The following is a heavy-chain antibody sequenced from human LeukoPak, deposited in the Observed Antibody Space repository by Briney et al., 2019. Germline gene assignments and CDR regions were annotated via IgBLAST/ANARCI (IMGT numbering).Heavy chain of an antibody. V-gene: IGHV3-30*02. CDR2: IRFDGSNK. CDR1: GFTFSSYW. CDR3: ANLGDY. J-gene: IGHJ4*02. Sequence: TGGSLRLSCAASGFTFSSYWMSWVRQAPGKGLEWVAFIRFDGSNKFYADSVKGRFTISRDNSKNTLYLQMNSLRADDTALYYCANLGDYWGQGTLVTVSS. D-gene: IGHD3-16*01.